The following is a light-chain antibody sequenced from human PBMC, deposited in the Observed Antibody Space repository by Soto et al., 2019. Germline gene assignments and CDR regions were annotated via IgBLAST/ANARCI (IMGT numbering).Light chain of an antibody. CDR1: SSDVGGYDY. J-gene: IGLJ2*01. CDR3: TSYVGSNNLV. CDR2: EVD. Sequence: QSVLTQPPSASGSPGQSVTISCTGTSSDVGGYDYVSWYQQHPGKAPKLMIYEVDKRPSGVPDRFSGSKSGNTASLTVSGLQAEDEAHYYCTSYVGSNNLVFGGGTKVTVL. V-gene: IGLV2-8*01.